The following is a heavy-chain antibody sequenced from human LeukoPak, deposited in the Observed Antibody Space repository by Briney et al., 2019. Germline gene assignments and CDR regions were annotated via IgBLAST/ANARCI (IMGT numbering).Heavy chain of an antibody. J-gene: IGHJ4*02. D-gene: IGHD6-13*01. CDR1: GFTFSSYA. CDR2: ISYDGSNN. V-gene: IGHV3-30*01. Sequence: QPGRSLRLSCAASGFTFSSYAMHWVRQAPGKGLEWVAVISYDGSNNYHADSVKGRFTISRDNSKNTLYLQMNSLRPEDTAVYYCARDSGPLAIAAAGFDYWGQGTLVTVSS. CDR3: ARDSGPLAIAAAGFDY.